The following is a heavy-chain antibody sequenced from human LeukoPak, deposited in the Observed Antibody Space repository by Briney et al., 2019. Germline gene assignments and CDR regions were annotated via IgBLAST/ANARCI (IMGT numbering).Heavy chain of an antibody. J-gene: IGHJ4*02. CDR2: INHSGST. CDR1: VGSFSVYY. Sequence: PSETLSLTCAVYVGSFSVYYWSWVRHPPGKGLECIGEINHSGSTNYNPSLKRRVTISVDASKKQSFLKLSSVPAADTAVYYCARGLTTATALYLFDYWGQGTLVTVSS. D-gene: IGHD4-17*01. V-gene: IGHV4-34*01. CDR3: ARGLTTATALYLFDY.